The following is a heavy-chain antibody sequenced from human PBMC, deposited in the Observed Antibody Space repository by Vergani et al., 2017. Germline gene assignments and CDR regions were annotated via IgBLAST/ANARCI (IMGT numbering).Heavy chain of an antibody. CDR2: IYYSGST. CDR1: GASIRSSNYY. D-gene: IGHD6-19*01. V-gene: IGHV4-39*01. J-gene: IGHJ5*02. CDR3: ARHSTGEWLEKLGWFDP. Sequence: QLQLQESGPGLVKPSATLSLTCSVSGASIRSSNYYWGWIRQPPGKGLEWIASIYYSGSTYYNPSLKSRVTISVDTSKNQLSLKLSSVTAADAAVYFCARHSTGEWLEKLGWFDPWGQESLVTVAS.